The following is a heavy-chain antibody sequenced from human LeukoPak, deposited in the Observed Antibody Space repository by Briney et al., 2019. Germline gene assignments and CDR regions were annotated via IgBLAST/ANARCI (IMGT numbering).Heavy chain of an antibody. V-gene: IGHV3-23*01. CDR2: ISDSGDST. D-gene: IGHD3-10*01. J-gene: IGHJ4*02. CDR3: TKWSGFGND. CDR1: GFTFSNYA. Sequence: GGSLRLSCAASGFTFSNYAMMWVRQPPGKGLEWVSGISDSGDSTYYADSVKGRFTISRDNSRNTLYLEMNSLRAEDTAVYYCTKWSGFGNDWGQGTLVTVSS.